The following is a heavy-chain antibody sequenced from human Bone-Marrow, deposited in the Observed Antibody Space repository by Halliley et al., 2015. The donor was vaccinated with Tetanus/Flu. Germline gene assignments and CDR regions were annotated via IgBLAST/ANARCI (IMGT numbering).Heavy chain of an antibody. D-gene: IGHD1-26*01. CDR3: ARESELAGGATAFDY. V-gene: IGHV3-53*01. Sequence: GVSIIYGDGRTYYADSVKGRFTISRDTSKNTLFLQMNARRAEDTAVYYCARESELAGGATAFDYWGQGTLVIVSS. J-gene: IGHJ4*02. CDR2: IYGDGRT.